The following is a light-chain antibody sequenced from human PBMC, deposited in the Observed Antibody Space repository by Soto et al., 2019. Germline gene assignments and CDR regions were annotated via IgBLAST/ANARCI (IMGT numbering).Light chain of an antibody. CDR1: QSLSSNF. CDR2: DSS. J-gene: IGKJ1*01. Sequence: EIVMSQSPATLSVSQGERATLSCRASQSLSSNFLAWYQQKPGQPPRLLIYDSSTRATGFPDRFSGSGSGTDFTLTIISLEPEDFAVYYCQQYDSSPWPFDQGTNVDIK. V-gene: IGKV3-20*01. CDR3: QQYDSSPWP.